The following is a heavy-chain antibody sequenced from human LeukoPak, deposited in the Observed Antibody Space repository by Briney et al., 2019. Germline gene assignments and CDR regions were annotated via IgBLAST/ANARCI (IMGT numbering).Heavy chain of an antibody. J-gene: IGHJ4*02. D-gene: IGHD3-16*01. CDR1: GFTFSSYA. V-gene: IGHV3-23*01. Sequence: GGSLGLSCAASGFTFSSYAMSWVRQAPGKGLEWVSAISGSGGSTYYADSVKGRFTISRDNSKNTLYLQMNSLRAEDTAVYYCAKAITFGATSKRYYFDYWGQGTLVTVSS. CDR2: ISGSGGST. CDR3: AKAITFGATSKRYYFDY.